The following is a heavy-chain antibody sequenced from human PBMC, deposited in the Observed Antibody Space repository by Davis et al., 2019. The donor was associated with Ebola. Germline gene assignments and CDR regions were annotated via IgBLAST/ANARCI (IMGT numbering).Heavy chain of an antibody. CDR2: IKQDGSEK. CDR3: ARGGSGVGTFWYGMDV. Sequence: GGSLRLSCAASGFTFSSYWMSWVRQAPGKGLEWVANIKQDGSEKYYVDSVKGRFTISRDNAKNSLYLQMNSLRAEDTAVYYCARGGSGVGTFWYGMDVWAKGPRSPSP. CDR1: GFTFSSYW. D-gene: IGHD1-26*01. J-gene: IGHJ6*02. V-gene: IGHV3-7*01.